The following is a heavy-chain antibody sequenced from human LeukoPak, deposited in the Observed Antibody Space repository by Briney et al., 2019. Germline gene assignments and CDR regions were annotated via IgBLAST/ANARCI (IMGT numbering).Heavy chain of an antibody. CDR2: INPNSGGT. J-gene: IGHJ4*02. V-gene: IGHV1-2*02. Sequence: ASVEVSCKASGYRFTDYDMHWVRQAPGQGLEWRGWINPNSGGTNYTQKFQGRVNMTRDTSISTAYLELSRLRSDDTAVYYCARDEEWFGEPSSYYFDYWGQATLVTVSS. CDR3: ARDEEWFGEPSSYYFDY. D-gene: IGHD3-10*01. CDR1: GYRFTDYD.